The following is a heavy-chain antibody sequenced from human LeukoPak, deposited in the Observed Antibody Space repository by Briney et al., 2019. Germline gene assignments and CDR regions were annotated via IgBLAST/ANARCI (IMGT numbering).Heavy chain of an antibody. Sequence: SETLSLTCTVSGGSISSYYLSWLRQPPGKGLEWFGYIYYSGSTNYNPSLKSRVTISVDTSKNQFSLKLSSVTAADTAVYYCARALPKIYYYYYYMDVWGKGTTVTVSS. CDR2: IYYSGST. V-gene: IGHV4-59*01. CDR3: ARALPKIYYYYYYMDV. CDR1: GGSISSYY. J-gene: IGHJ6*03.